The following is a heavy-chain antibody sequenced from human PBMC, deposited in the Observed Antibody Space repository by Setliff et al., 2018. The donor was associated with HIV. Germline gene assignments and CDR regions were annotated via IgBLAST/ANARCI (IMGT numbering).Heavy chain of an antibody. J-gene: IGHJ6*03. CDR1: GGSFSGYY. CDR3: ARGVKGVIITYYYYCMDV. D-gene: IGHD3-10*01. CDR2: VNHSGRT. V-gene: IGHV4-34*01. Sequence: SETLSLTCAVYGGSFSGYYWTWVRQSPGKGLEWIGEVNHSGRTNYNPSLKGRLAISGDMSKNQFSLSLRSVTAADTAVYYCARGVKGVIITYYYYCMDVWGKGTAVTVSS.